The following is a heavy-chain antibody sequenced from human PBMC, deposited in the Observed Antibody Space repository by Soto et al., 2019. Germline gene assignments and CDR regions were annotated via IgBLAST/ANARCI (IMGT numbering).Heavy chain of an antibody. Sequence: QVQLVESGGGMVQPGTSLRLSCAASGFTFNSLSLHWVRQRPDKGLEWVAVISHDGRVTFYADFVKGRFTVSRDNSKNTSCLEVNSLRAEDTAVYFCAREPYGGSKYFDYWGQATLVTVSS. V-gene: IGHV3-30*04. CDR2: ISHDGRVT. CDR3: AREPYGGSKYFDY. D-gene: IGHD1-26*01. CDR1: GFTFNSLS. J-gene: IGHJ4*02.